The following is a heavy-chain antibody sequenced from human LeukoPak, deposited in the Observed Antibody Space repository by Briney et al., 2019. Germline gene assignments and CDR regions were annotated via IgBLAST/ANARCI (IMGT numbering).Heavy chain of an antibody. J-gene: IGHJ4*02. CDR3: ARVEGRFGELLSSHLDY. CDR1: GGSINTYY. Sequence: PSETLSLTCTVSGGSINTYYWSWIRQPAGKGLEWIGRIYASGTTNYNPSLKSRVTMSVDTSKNQISLKLSSVTAADTAVYYCARVEGRFGELLSSHLDYWGQGTLVTVSS. V-gene: IGHV4-4*07. CDR2: IYASGTT. D-gene: IGHD3-10*01.